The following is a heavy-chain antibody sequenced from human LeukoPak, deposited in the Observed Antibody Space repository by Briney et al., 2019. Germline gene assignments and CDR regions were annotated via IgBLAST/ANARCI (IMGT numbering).Heavy chain of an antibody. CDR3: AREGQYSSSWSDY. CDR1: GFDFADQA. CDR2: VSWNSNEI. D-gene: IGHD6-13*01. V-gene: IGHV3-9*01. J-gene: IGHJ4*02. Sequence: GGSLRLSCVASGFDFADQAMHWVRHAPGKGLEWVSGVSWNSNEIIYADSVRGRFTISRDNAKKSLYLQMNSLRAEDTAVYYCAREGQYSSSWSDYWGQGTLVTVSS.